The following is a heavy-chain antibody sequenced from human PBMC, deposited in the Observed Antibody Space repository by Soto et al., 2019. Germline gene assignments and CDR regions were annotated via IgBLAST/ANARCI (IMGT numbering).Heavy chain of an antibody. CDR1: GFTFSSYS. CDR3: ARDLAAAEGSYYYYMDV. Sequence: EVQLVESGGGLVKPGGSLRLSCAASGFTFSSYSMNWVRQAPGKGLEWVSSISSSSSYIYYADSVKGRFTISRDNAKNSLYRQMNSLRAEDTAVYYCARDLAAAEGSYYYYMDVWGKGTTVTVSS. V-gene: IGHV3-21*01. CDR2: ISSSSSYI. D-gene: IGHD6-13*01. J-gene: IGHJ6*03.